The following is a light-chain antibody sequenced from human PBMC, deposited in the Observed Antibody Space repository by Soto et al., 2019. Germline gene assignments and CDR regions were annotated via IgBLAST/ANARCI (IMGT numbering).Light chain of an antibody. CDR3: AAWDDSLNAL. CDR2: IND. CDR1: SSNIGDNT. Sequence: QSVLTQPPSASGTPGQRITISCSGSSSNIGDNTVNWYQQLPGAAPKLLIYINDQRPSGVPDRFSGSKSGTSASLAISGLQPEDEADYYCAAWDDSLNALFGTGTKVTVL. J-gene: IGLJ1*01. V-gene: IGLV1-44*01.